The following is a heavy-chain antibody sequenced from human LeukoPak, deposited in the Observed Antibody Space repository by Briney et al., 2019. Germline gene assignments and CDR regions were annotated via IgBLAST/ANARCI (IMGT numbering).Heavy chain of an antibody. V-gene: IGHV4-61*08. J-gene: IGHJ6*02. D-gene: IGHD4-23*01. CDR1: GGSISSGDYF. CDR3: ARRSRADYGGNVKNYGTDV. CDR2: IYYSGST. Sequence: SETLSLTCTVSGGSISSGDYFWRWIRQPPGKGLEWIGYIYYSGSTNYNPSLKSRVTTSVDTSKNQFSLKLRSVTAADTAVYYCARRSRADYGGNVKNYGTDVWGQGTTVTVSS.